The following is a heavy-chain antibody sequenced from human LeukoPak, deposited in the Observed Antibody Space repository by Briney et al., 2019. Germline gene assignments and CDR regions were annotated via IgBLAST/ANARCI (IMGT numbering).Heavy chain of an antibody. Sequence: GGSLRLSCAASGFTFSSYEMNWVRQAPGKGLEWVSYISSSGSTIYYADSVKGRFTISRGNAKNSLYLQMNSLRAEDTAVYYCARLSTVTTFDYWGQGTLVTVSS. J-gene: IGHJ4*02. CDR3: ARLSTVTTFDY. V-gene: IGHV3-48*03. CDR1: GFTFSSYE. CDR2: ISSSGSTI. D-gene: IGHD4-17*01.